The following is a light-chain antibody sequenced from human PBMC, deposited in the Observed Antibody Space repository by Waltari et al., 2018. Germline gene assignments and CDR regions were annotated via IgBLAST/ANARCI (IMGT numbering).Light chain of an antibody. Sequence: DIVVTQSPDSLAVSLGERATINCKSSQNLLHSNNKNYLAWYQVKPGQPPKLLFSWASVRESGVPDRFSGSGSGTDFTLKISRVEAEDVGVYYCMQALQTPKTFGQGTKVEIK. CDR3: MQALQTPKT. V-gene: IGKV4-1*01. CDR2: WAS. J-gene: IGKJ1*01. CDR1: QNLLHSNNKNY.